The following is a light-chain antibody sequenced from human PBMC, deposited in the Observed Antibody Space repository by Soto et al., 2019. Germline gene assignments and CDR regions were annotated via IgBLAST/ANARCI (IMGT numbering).Light chain of an antibody. J-gene: IGKJ3*01. CDR2: GAS. CDR1: QSVSSNY. V-gene: IGKV3-20*01. CDR3: QQYGRSPFT. Sequence: EIVMTHSPGTLSLSPGETATLSCRASQSVSSNYVAWFHQKPGPAPRLLIYGASSRATGVPDRFSASGSGTDFTLTISRLEPEDFAVYYCQQYGRSPFTFGPGTKVDIK.